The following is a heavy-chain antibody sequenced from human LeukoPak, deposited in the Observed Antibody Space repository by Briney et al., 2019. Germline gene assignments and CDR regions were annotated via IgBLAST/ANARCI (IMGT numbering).Heavy chain of an antibody. V-gene: IGHV1-2*02. J-gene: IGHJ5*02. CDR1: GNTFTAYY. D-gene: IGHD2-2*02. Sequence: ASVKVSCKASGNTFTAYYIHWVRQAPGQGLEWMGWINPNSGGTNYAQKFQGRVTMTRDTSISTAYMELSRLRSDDTAVYYCARDDGDIVVVPAAIYENWFDPWGQGTLVTVSS. CDR3: ARDDGDIVVVPAAIYENWFDP. CDR2: INPNSGGT.